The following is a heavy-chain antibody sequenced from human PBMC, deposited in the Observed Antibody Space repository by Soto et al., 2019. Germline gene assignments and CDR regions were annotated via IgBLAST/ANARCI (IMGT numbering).Heavy chain of an antibody. V-gene: IGHV1-24*01. D-gene: IGHD7-27*01. CDR2: FDPEDGET. CDR3: ATHDRWSNPLTGDY. J-gene: IGHJ4*02. Sequence: VASVKVSCKVSGYTLTELSMHWVRQAPGKGLEWMGGFDPEDGETIYAQKFQGRVTMTEDTSTDTAYMELSSLRSEDTAVYYCATHDRWSNPLTGDYWGQGTLVTVSS. CDR1: GYTLTELS.